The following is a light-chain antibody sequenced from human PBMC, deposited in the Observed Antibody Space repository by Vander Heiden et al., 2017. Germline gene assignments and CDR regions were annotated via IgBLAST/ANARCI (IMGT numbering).Light chain of an antibody. Sequence: EIVMTQSPATLSVSPGERATLSCRASQSVSSNLAWYQQKPGQAPRLLIYGASTRATGIPARFSGSGYGTEFTLTISSLQSEDFAVYYCQQYNNWPAITFGQGTPLEIK. CDR3: QQYNNWPAIT. CDR2: GAS. V-gene: IGKV3-15*01. CDR1: QSVSSN. J-gene: IGKJ5*01.